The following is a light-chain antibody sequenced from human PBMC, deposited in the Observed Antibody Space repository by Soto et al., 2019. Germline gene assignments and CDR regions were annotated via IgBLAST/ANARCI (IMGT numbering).Light chain of an antibody. CDR3: QQYNNWPPYT. V-gene: IGKV3-15*01. Sequence: EIVMTQSPATLSMSPGERATLSCRASQSVSSNLAWYQQKPGQAPRLLIFDASTRATGIPARFSGSGSGTEFTLTISGLQSEDFAVYYCQQYNNWPPYTFGQGTKLDIK. CDR1: QSVSSN. J-gene: IGKJ2*01. CDR2: DAS.